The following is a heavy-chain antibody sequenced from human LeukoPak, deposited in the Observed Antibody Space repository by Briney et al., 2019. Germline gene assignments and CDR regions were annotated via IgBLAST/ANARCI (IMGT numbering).Heavy chain of an antibody. V-gene: IGHV3-23*01. D-gene: IGHD3-10*01. CDR2: ISGSGGST. Sequence: GGSLRLSCAASGFTFSSYAMSWVRQAPGKGLEWVSAISGSGGSTYYADSVKGRFTISRDNSKNTLYLQMNSLRAEDTAVYYCAKLTTMVRGVIMPFDYWGQGTLVTVSS. CDR1: GFTFSSYA. CDR3: AKLTTMVRGVIMPFDY. J-gene: IGHJ4*02.